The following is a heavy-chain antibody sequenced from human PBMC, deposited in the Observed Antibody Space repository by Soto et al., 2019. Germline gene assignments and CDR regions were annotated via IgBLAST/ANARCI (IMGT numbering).Heavy chain of an antibody. V-gene: IGHV4-59*01. CDR2: VYYTGGT. CDR3: ARGIIGSQYPFDFQH. J-gene: IGHJ1*01. Sequence: QVQLQESGPGLVKPSETLSLTCTVSGGSISTYYWSWIRQPPGKGLEWIGYVYYTGGTNYNPSLRSRVTISVDTPKNQFSLNLSSVTAADTAVYYCARGIIGSQYPFDFQHWGQGTLVTVSS. CDR1: GGSISTYY. D-gene: IGHD3-3*02.